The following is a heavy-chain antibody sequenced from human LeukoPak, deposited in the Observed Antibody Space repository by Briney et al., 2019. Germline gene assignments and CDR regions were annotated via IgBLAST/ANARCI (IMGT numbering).Heavy chain of an antibody. J-gene: IGHJ4*02. Sequence: AVTVSCKASGGTFSSYAISWVRQAPGQGLEGMGRIIPILGIANYAQKFQGRVTITADNSTSTAYMELSSLRSEDTAVYYCARDFLSCYYVDYWGQGTLVTVSS. CDR3: ARDFLSCYYVDY. CDR1: GGTFSSYA. CDR2: IIPILGIA. V-gene: IGHV1-69*10. D-gene: IGHD3-22*01.